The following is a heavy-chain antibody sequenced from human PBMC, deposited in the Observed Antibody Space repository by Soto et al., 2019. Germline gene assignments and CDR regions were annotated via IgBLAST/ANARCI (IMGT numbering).Heavy chain of an antibody. J-gene: IGHJ6*02. CDR2: INHSGST. D-gene: IGHD3-9*01. V-gene: IGHV4-34*01. CDR1: GGSFSGYY. Sequence: SETLSLTCAVYGGSFSGYYWSWIRQPPGKGLEWIGEINHSGSTYYNPSLKSRVTISVDTSKNQFSLKLSSVTAADTAVYYCARHGRYFDWRGGYYGMDVWGQGTTVTVSS. CDR3: ARHGRYFDWRGGYYGMDV.